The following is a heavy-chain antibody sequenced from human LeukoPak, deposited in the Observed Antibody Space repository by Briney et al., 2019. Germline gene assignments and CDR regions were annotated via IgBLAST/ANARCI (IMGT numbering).Heavy chain of an antibody. V-gene: IGHV3-30*02. CDR3: AKEDYDILTGSAFDY. CDR2: IRYDGSNK. D-gene: IGHD3-9*01. Sequence: GGSLRLSCAASGFTFSSYGMHWARQAPGKGLEWVAFIRYDGSNKYYADSVKGRFTISRDNSKNTLYLQMNSLRAGDTAVYYCAKEDYDILTGSAFDYWGQGTLVTVSS. CDR1: GFTFSSYG. J-gene: IGHJ4*02.